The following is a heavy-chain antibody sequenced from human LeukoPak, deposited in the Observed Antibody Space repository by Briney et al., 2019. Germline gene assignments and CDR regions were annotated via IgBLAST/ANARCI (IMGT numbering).Heavy chain of an antibody. CDR2: ISGSGGST. V-gene: IGHV3-23*01. Sequence: SGGPLRLSCAASGFTFSSYAMSWVRQAPGKGLEWVSAISGSGGSTYYADSVKGRFTISRDNSKNTLYLQMNSLRAEDTAVYYCATRGVIVVVTAIRDYWGQGTLVTVSS. CDR1: GFTFSSYA. D-gene: IGHD2-21*02. J-gene: IGHJ4*02. CDR3: ATRGVIVVVTAIRDY.